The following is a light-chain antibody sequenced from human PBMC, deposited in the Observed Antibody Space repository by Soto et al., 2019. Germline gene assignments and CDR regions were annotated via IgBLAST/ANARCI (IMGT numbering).Light chain of an antibody. CDR2: SAS. V-gene: IGKV1-5*01. CDR1: QSISRW. J-gene: IGKJ1*01. CDR3: QQYNFFST. Sequence: DIQMTQSPPTLSASVGDRVTITCRASQSISRWLAWYQQKPGKAPKLLISSASVLASGVPSRFSGSGSGTEFTLAISGLQPDDFATYYCQQYNFFSTFGRGTKVDIK.